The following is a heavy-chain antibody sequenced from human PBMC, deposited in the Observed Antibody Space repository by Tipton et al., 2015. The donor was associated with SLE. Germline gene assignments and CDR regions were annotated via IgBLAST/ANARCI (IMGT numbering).Heavy chain of an antibody. CDR3: ARQGSGGWWDY. D-gene: IGHD2-15*01. V-gene: IGHV4-61*09. CDR2: IYTSGGT. J-gene: IGHJ4*02. CDR1: GGSISSGSYY. Sequence: TLSLTCTVSGGSISSGSYYWSWIRQPAGKGLEWMGHIYTSGGTNYNPSLKSRVTISVDTSKNQFSLKLSSVTAADTAVYYCARQGSGGWWDYWGQGTLVTVSS.